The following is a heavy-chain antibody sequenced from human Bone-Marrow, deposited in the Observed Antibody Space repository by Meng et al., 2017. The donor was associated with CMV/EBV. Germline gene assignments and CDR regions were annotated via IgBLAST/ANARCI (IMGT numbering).Heavy chain of an antibody. CDR3: AKDMEDYSLGY. CDR2: ISWDGGST. CDR1: GFTFDDYT. D-gene: IGHD4-11*01. J-gene: IGHJ4*02. V-gene: IGHV3-43*01. Sequence: GGSLRLSCAASGFTFDDYTMHWVRQAPGKGLEWVSLISWDGGSTYYADSVKGRFTISRDNSTNSLYLQMNSLRTEDTALYYCAKDMEDYSLGYWGQGTLVTVSS.